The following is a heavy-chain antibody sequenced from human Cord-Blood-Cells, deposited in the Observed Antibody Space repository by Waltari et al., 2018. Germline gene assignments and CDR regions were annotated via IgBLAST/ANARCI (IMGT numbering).Heavy chain of an antibody. D-gene: IGHD2-15*01. V-gene: IGHV1-2*02. CDR1: GCCLTGFS. CDR3: ARDHGGGLDY. Sequence: QVQLVQSGAEGEKPGASVKVSGTAAGCCLTGFSMHGVRQAPGQGLEWMGWINPNSGGTNYAQKCQGRVTMTRDTSISTAYMELSRLRSDDTAVYYCARDHGGGLDYWGQGTLVTVSS. J-gene: IGHJ4*02. CDR2: INPNSGGT.